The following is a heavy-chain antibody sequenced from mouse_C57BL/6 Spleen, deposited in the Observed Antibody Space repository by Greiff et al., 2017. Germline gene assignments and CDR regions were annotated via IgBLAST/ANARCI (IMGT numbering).Heavy chain of an antibody. CDR2: IYPGSGST. V-gene: IGHV1-55*01. CDR1: GYTFTSYW. D-gene: IGHD1-1*01. Sequence: QVQLQQSGAELVKPGASVKMSCKASGYTFTSYWITWVKQRPGQGLEWIGDIYPGSGSTNYNEKFKSKATLTVDTSSSTAYMQLSSLTSGDSAVYYCARAPITTVPFDYWGQGTTLTVSS. CDR3: ARAPITTVPFDY. J-gene: IGHJ2*01.